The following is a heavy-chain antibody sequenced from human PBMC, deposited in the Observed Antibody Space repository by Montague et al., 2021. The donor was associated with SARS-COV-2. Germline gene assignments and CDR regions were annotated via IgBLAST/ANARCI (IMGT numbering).Heavy chain of an antibody. CDR1: GFTFSSYS. V-gene: IGHV3-30*04. CDR3: ARAFSGTYLDYFDY. CDR2: ISYDGINK. Sequence: SLRLSCAASGFTFSSYSMHWVRQAPGKGLEWVTVISYDGINKYYTDSVKGRFTISRDNSKNTLYLQMNSLRPEDTAVYYCARAFSGTYLDYFDYWGQGTLVAVSS. D-gene: IGHD1-26*01. J-gene: IGHJ4*02.